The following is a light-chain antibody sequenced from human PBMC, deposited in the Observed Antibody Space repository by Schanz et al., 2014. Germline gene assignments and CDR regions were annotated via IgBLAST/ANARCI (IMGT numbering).Light chain of an antibody. V-gene: IGKV2-30*02. CDR2: KVS. CDR3: MQGTHWRS. Sequence: DVVMTPSPLSLPVTLGQPASISCRSSQSLVHSDGNTYLNWFQQKPGQSPRRLIYKVSNRDSGVPDRFSGSGSGTDFTLKISRVEAEDVGVYYCMQGTHWRSFGQGTKLEIK. J-gene: IGKJ2*03. CDR1: QSLVHSDGNTY.